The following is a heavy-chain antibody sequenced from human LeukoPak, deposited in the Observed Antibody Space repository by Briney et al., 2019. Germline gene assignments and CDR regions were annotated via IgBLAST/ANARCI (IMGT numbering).Heavy chain of an antibody. J-gene: IGHJ3*02. V-gene: IGHV1-58*02. CDR2: IAVGSGNT. D-gene: IGHD3-3*01. CDR3: AAAPTRITIFGVDYDAFDI. Sequence: ASVKVSCKASGFTFTSSAMQWVRQARGQRLEWIGWIAVGSGNTNYAQKFQERVTITRDMSTSTAYMELSSLRSEDTVVYYCAAAPTRITIFGVDYDAFDIWGQGTMVTVSS. CDR1: GFTFTSSA.